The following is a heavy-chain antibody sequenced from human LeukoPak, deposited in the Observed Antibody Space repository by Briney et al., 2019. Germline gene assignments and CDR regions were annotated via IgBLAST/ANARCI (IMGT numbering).Heavy chain of an antibody. J-gene: IGHJ4*02. V-gene: IGHV4-39*07. CDR1: GGSISSSSSY. Sequence: PSETLSLTCSVSGGSISSSSSYWGWIRQPPGKGLEWIGSIYYSGSSFDNPALKSRVTISVDTSQNQFSLRLSSVTAADTAVYYCARGRYVTTRGGAAAGFLDYWGQGTLVTVST. D-gene: IGHD6-13*01. CDR3: ARGRYVTTRGGAAAGFLDY. CDR2: IYYSGSS.